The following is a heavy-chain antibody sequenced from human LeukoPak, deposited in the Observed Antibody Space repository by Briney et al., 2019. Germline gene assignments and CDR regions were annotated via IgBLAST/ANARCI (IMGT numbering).Heavy chain of an antibody. CDR1: GYTFTGYY. CDR3: ARADHYDISTTYPFDY. CDR2: INPNNGGT. Sequence: GASVKVSCKSSGYTFTGYYMHWVRQAPGQGLEWMGWINPNNGGTNYAQKFQGRVTMTRDTSTSTVYMELSRLTSDDTALYFCARADHYDISTTYPFDYWGQGTLVTVSS. J-gene: IGHJ4*02. D-gene: IGHD3-9*01. V-gene: IGHV1-2*02.